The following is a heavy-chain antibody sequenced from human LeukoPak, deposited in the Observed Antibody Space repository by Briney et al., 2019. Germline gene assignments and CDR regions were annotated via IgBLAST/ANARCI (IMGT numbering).Heavy chain of an antibody. Sequence: GGSLRLSCAASGFTFSSYEMNWVRQAPGKGLEWVSYISSSGSTIYYADSVKGRFTISRDNAKNSLYLQMNSLRAEDTAVYYCARDSGYSSSWAFDYWGQGTLVTVSS. CDR2: ISSSGSTI. J-gene: IGHJ4*02. V-gene: IGHV3-48*03. D-gene: IGHD6-13*01. CDR3: ARDSGYSSSWAFDY. CDR1: GFTFSSYE.